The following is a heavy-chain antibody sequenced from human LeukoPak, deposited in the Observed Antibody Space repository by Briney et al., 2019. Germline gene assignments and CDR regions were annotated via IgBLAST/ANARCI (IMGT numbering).Heavy chain of an antibody. CDR1: GGSISSSSYY. V-gene: IGHV4-39*07. CDR3: ARGSYPGWYNGEFDY. D-gene: IGHD6-19*01. Sequence: SETLSLTCTVSGGSISSSSYYWGWIRQPPGKGLEWIGNIYYTGSTYYNPSLKSRVTISVDTSKNQFSLKLSSVTAADTAIYYCARGSYPGWYNGEFDYWGQGTLVTVSS. CDR2: IYYTGST. J-gene: IGHJ4*02.